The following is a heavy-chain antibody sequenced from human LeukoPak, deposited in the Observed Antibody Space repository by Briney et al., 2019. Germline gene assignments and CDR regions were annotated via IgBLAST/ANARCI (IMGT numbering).Heavy chain of an antibody. CDR2: IYYSGST. CDR3: ASPGGGPTKY. J-gene: IGHJ4*02. V-gene: IGHV4-39*01. D-gene: IGHD3-16*01. Sequence: SETLSLTCTVSGSSISRGGYYWGWISQPQGKGMEWIGSIYYSGSTYYNPSLKSRVTISVDTSKSQFSLKLSSVTAADTAVYYCASPGGGPTKYWGQRTLVTVSS. CDR1: GSSISRGGYY.